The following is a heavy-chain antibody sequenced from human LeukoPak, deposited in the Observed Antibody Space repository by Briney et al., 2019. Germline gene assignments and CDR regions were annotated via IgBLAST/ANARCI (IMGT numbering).Heavy chain of an antibody. CDR3: AREWDY. Sequence: GGSLRLSCAASGFTFSSHWMSWVRQAPGKGLEWVANIKQDGSEKYYVDSVKGRFTISRDNAKNSLYLQMNSLRAEGTAVYYCAREWDYWGQGTLVTVSS. V-gene: IGHV3-7*05. CDR1: GFTFSSHW. CDR2: IKQDGSEK. J-gene: IGHJ4*02.